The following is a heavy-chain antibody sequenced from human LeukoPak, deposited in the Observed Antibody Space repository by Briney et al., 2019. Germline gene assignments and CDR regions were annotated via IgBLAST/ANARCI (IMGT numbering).Heavy chain of an antibody. CDR3: ARVLRSSGSPDY. V-gene: IGHV4-31*03. Sequence: PSQTLSLTCTVSGGSISSAVYYWSWIRQHPGKGLEWIGYIYYSGSTYYNPSLKSRVTISVDTSKNQFSLKLSSVTAADTAVYYCARVLRSSGSPDYWGQGTLVTVSS. J-gene: IGHJ4*02. CDR1: GGSISSAVYY. CDR2: IYYSGST. D-gene: IGHD3-22*01.